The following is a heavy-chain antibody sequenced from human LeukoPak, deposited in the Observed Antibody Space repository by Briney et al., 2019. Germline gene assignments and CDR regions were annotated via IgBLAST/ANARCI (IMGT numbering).Heavy chain of an antibody. CDR3: ARQTGSGLFILP. Sequence: PGGSLRLSCAASGFTFSSYWMHWVRQVPGKGVVWVSYINSDGSSTSYADSVKGRFTISRDNAKSTLYLQMNSLRAEDTAVYYCARQTGSGLFILPGGQGTLVTVSS. D-gene: IGHD3/OR15-3a*01. J-gene: IGHJ4*02. CDR2: INSDGSST. V-gene: IGHV3-74*01. CDR1: GFTFSSYW.